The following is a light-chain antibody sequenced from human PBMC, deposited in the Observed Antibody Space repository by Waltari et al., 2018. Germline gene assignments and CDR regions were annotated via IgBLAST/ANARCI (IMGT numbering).Light chain of an antibody. J-gene: IGLJ3*02. Sequence: QSALTQPAPMSGSPGQSITISCTSTTTDFVSWYQHFPGKAPRLLIYEGSKRPSGLSGRFSGSQSGNTASLTISGLEFDDQATYYCCSSSGGGTWVFGGGTELAVL. CDR2: EGS. CDR3: CSSSGGGTWV. CDR1: TTDF. V-gene: IGLV2-23*01.